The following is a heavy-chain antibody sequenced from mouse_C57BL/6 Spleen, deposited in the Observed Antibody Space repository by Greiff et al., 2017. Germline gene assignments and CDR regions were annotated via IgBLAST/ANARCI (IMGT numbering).Heavy chain of an antibody. J-gene: IGHJ3*01. CDR3: ASVLDRSGPFAY. V-gene: IGHV1-4*01. Sequence: QVQLQQSGAELARPGASVKLSCKASGYTFTSYTMHWVKQRPGQGLEWIGYINPSSGYTKYNQKFKDKATLTADKSSSTAYMQLRSLTSGDSAVYYCASVLDRSGPFAYWGQGALVTVSA. CDR1: GYTFTSYT. D-gene: IGHD3-2*02. CDR2: INPSSGYT.